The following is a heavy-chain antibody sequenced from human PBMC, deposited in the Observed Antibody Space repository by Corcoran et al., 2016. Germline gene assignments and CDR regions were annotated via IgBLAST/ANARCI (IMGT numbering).Heavy chain of an antibody. CDR2: IRRRTNSYAT. CDR3: TRGIGGYGIDV. V-gene: IGHV3-73*02. J-gene: IGHJ6*02. D-gene: IGHD3-16*01. CDR1: GFTFSDSA. Sequence: EVQLVESGGDFVQPGGSLRLSCAASGFTFSDSAIHWVRQASGKGLEWVGRIRRRTNSYATAYAASLGGRFTISRDDSKNTAYLQLNSLKTEDTAVCDCTRGIGGYGIDVWGQGTTVTGSS.